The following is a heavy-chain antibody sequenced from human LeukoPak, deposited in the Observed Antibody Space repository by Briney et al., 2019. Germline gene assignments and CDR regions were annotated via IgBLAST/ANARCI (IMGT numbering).Heavy chain of an antibody. Sequence: PGGSLRLSCAASGFTFSSYAMHWVRQASGKGLEWVAVISYDGSNKYYADSVKGRFTISRDNSKNTLYLQMNSLRAEDTAVYYCARGGPYDSYDFDYWGQGTLVTVSS. CDR1: GFTFSSYA. D-gene: IGHD3-22*01. V-gene: IGHV3-30-3*01. J-gene: IGHJ4*02. CDR2: ISYDGSNK. CDR3: ARGGPYDSYDFDY.